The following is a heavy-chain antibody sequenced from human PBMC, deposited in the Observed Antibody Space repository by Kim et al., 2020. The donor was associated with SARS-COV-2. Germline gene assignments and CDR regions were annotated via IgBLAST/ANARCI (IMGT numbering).Heavy chain of an antibody. CDR2: IYYSGST. V-gene: IGHV4-39*01. J-gene: IGHJ5*02. D-gene: IGHD6-19*01. CDR3: PRHSPLYSSAWYRFDP. Sequence: SETLSLTCTVSGGSISSSSYYWGWIRQPPGKGLEWIGSIYYSGSTYYNPSLKSRVTISVDTSKNQFSLKLSSVTAADTAVYYFPRHSPLYSSAWYRFDP. CDR1: GGSISSSSYY.